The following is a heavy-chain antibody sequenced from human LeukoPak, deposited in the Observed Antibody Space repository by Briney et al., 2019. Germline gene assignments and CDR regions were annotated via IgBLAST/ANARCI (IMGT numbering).Heavy chain of an antibody. CDR1: GGSISSSSYY. CDR3: ARDRGIAAAGTGIDP. Sequence: KTSETLSLTCTVSGGSISSSSYYWGWIRQPPGKGLEWIGSIYYSGSTYYNPSLKSRVTISVDTSKNQFSLKLSSVTAADTAVYYCARDRGIAAAGTGIDPWGQGTLVTVSS. CDR2: IYYSGST. D-gene: IGHD6-13*01. V-gene: IGHV4-39*07. J-gene: IGHJ5*02.